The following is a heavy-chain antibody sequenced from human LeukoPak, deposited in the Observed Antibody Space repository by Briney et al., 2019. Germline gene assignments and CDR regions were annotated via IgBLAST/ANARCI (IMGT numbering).Heavy chain of an antibody. D-gene: IGHD6-13*01. CDR2: INPNSGGT. CDR3: ADSSRWFDWFDP. Sequence: ASVKVSCKASGYTFTGYYMHWVRQAPGQGLEWMGWINPNSGGTNYAQKFQGRVTMTGDTSISTAYMELSRLRSDDTAVYYFADSSRWFDWFDPWGQGTLVTVSS. CDR1: GYTFTGYY. J-gene: IGHJ5*02. V-gene: IGHV1-2*02.